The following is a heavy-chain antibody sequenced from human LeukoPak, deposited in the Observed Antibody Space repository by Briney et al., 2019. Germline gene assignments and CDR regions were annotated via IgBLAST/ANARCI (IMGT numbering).Heavy chain of an antibody. CDR2: INPNSGGT. CDR3: ARGGPSITYYYASSGYYYDY. Sequence: ASVKVSCKASGYTFTGYYIHWVRQAPGQGLEWMGWINPNSGGTNYAQKFQGRVTMTKDTSISTAYMELSRLRSDDTAVYYCARGGPSITYYYASSGYYYDYWGQGTLVTVSS. CDR1: GYTFTGYY. D-gene: IGHD3-22*01. V-gene: IGHV1-2*02. J-gene: IGHJ4*02.